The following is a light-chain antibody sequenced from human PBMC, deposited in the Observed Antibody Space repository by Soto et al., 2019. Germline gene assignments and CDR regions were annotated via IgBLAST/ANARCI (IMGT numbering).Light chain of an antibody. J-gene: IGKJ2*01. V-gene: IGKV3-15*01. Sequence: EIVMTQSPDTLSVSPGERSTLSCRASQSVSSNLAWYQQKPGQAPRLLIYDASTRAPGFPARFSGSGSGTEFTLTIGSLQSEDFAVYYCHHYNSWPYTFGQGTKVDIK. CDR2: DAS. CDR1: QSVSSN. CDR3: HHYNSWPYT.